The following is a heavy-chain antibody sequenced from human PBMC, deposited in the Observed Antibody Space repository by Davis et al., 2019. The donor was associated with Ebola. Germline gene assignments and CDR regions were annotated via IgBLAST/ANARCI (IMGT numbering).Heavy chain of an antibody. Sequence: SETLSLTCAVYGGSFSGYYWSWIRQPPGKGLEWIGEINHSGSTNYNPSLKSRVIISVDTSKNQFSLKLSSVTAADTAVYYCARGDWLYYYGMDVWGQGTTVTVSS. J-gene: IGHJ6*02. V-gene: IGHV4-34*01. D-gene: IGHD2-21*01. CDR3: ARGDWLYYYGMDV. CDR1: GGSFSGYY. CDR2: INHSGST.